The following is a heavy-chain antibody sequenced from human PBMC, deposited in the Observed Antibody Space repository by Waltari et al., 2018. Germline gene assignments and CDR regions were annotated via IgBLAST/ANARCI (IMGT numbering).Heavy chain of an antibody. D-gene: IGHD1-26*01. Sequence: QVQLIQSGAEVKKPGASVKVSCKASGYIVSEYFIHWLRRSRGERLEWMGRPDPTSCGTDFAQKFQGRVAMTTDMSITTVYMELLSLTSDDTAVYYCVRETMSRGPPSGSFSIWGQGTMVTVSA. CDR2: PDPTSCGT. V-gene: IGHV1-2*06. CDR1: GYIVSEYF. CDR3: VRETMSRGPPSGSFSI. J-gene: IGHJ3*02.